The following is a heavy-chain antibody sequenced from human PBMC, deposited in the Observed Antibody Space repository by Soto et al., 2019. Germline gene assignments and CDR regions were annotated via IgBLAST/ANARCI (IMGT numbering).Heavy chain of an antibody. CDR1: GYIFTKYG. D-gene: IGHD2-21*02. CDR3: ARLQLGGDRMLNWFDP. V-gene: IGHV1-18*01. J-gene: IGHJ5*02. CDR2: INVYNGDR. Sequence: QVQVVQSEPELKKPGASVKVSCKAQGYIFTKYGIGWVRQAPGHGLEWMGLINVYNGDRKVAQKFQDRVSMTTDTATDTAYMELKSLRSGDTAVYYCARLQLGGDRMLNWFDPWGQGTLVNVSS.